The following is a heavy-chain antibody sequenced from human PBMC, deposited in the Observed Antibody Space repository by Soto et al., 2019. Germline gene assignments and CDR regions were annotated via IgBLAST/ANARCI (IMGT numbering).Heavy chain of an antibody. J-gene: IGHJ4*02. CDR2: ISWNSGSI. D-gene: IGHD2-2*02. Sequence: HPGGSLRLSCAASGFTFDDYAMHWVRQAPGKGLEWVSGISWNSGSIGCADSVKGRFTISRDNAKNSLYLQMNSLRAEDTALYYCAKDSYCSSTSCYTFDYWGQGTLVTVSS. CDR1: GFTFDDYA. V-gene: IGHV3-9*01. CDR3: AKDSYCSSTSCYTFDY.